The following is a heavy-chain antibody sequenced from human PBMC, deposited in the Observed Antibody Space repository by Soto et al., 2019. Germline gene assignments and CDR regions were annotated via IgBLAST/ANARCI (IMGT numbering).Heavy chain of an antibody. J-gene: IGHJ4*02. CDR1: GFTFSSYG. Sequence: QVQLVESGGGVVQPGRSLRLSCVASGFTFSSYGMHWVRQAPGKGLEWVAVIWYDGTKKYYADSVKGRFNISRDNSKNTLYLEMNSLRAEDTAVYYCARHRIAAAGYFDYWGQGTLNTVSS. CDR3: ARHRIAAAGYFDY. D-gene: IGHD6-13*01. V-gene: IGHV3-33*03. CDR2: IWYDGTKK.